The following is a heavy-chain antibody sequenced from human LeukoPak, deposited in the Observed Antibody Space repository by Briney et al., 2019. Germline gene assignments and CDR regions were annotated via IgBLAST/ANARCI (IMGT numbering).Heavy chain of an antibody. CDR3: AREGVVVPAAMNGFDP. J-gene: IGHJ5*02. CDR2: IYYSGST. D-gene: IGHD2-2*01. CDR1: GGSISIGDYY. Sequence: PSETLSLTCTVSGGSISIGDYYWSWIRQPPGKGLEWNGYIYYSGSTYYNPSLKSRVTISVDTSKNQFSLKLSSVTAADTAVYYCAREGVVVPAAMNGFDPWGQGTLVTVSS. V-gene: IGHV4-30-4*01.